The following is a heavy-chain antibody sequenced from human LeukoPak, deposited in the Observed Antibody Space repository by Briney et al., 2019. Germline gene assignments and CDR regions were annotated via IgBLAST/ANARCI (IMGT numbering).Heavy chain of an antibody. CDR2: ISGSGGST. Sequence: PGGSLRLSCAASGFTFSSYAMSWVRQAPGKGVEWVSAISGSGGSTYYADSVKGRFTISRDNSKNTLYLQMNSLRAEDTAVYYCAKDIKRAYYDSSGYLDYWGQGTLVTVSS. CDR1: GFTFSSYA. CDR3: AKDIKRAYYDSSGYLDY. D-gene: IGHD3-22*01. J-gene: IGHJ4*02. V-gene: IGHV3-23*01.